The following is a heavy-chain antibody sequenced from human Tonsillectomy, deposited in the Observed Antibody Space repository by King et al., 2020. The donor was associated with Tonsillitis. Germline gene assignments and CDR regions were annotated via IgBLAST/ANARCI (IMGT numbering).Heavy chain of an antibody. J-gene: IGHJ4*02. Sequence: QLQESGPGLVKPSETLSLTCTVSGASISSSGYYWGWIRQPPGKGLGWIGSITYSWNTFHNPSLKSRVTISADTSKNQISLKLSSVTAADTAVYYCAREISSSPAYWGQGTLVTVSS. V-gene: IGHV4-39*01. CDR1: GASISSSGYY. CDR2: ITYSWNT. CDR3: AREISSSPAY. D-gene: IGHD6-6*01.